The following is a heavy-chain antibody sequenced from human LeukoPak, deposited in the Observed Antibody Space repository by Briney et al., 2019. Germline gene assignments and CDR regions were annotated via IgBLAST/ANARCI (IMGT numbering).Heavy chain of an antibody. J-gene: IGHJ4*02. CDR3: ARAGYYYDSSGYSYLVDY. Sequence: PGGSLRLSCAASGFTFSSYAMHWVRQAPGKGLEWVAVISYDGSNKYYADSVKGRFTISRDNSKNTLYLQMNSLRAEDTAVYYCARAGYYYDSSGYSYLVDYWGQGTLATVSS. V-gene: IGHV3-30*04. D-gene: IGHD3-22*01. CDR2: ISYDGSNK. CDR1: GFTFSSYA.